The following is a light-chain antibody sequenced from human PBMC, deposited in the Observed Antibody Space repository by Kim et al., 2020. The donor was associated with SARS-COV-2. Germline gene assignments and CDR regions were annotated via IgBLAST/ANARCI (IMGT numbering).Light chain of an antibody. Sequence: GDRVTITCRASQSISSSLNWYQQKPGRAPQLLIYAASNLQSGVPSRFSGSGSGTDFTLTISSLQHEDFATYYCQQSRNTPVTFG. V-gene: IGKV1-39*01. J-gene: IGKJ5*01. CDR1: QSISSS. CDR3: QQSRNTPVT. CDR2: AAS.